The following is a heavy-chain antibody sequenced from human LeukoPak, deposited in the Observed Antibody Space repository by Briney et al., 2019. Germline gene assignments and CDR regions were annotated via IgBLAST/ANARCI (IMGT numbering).Heavy chain of an antibody. Sequence: ASMKVSCKASGYTFTSYYMHWVRQAPGQGLEWMGIINPSGGSTSYAQKFQGRVTMTRDTSTSTVYMELSSLRSEDTAVYYCARDQGDYYDSSGPMYYLDYWGQGTLVTVSS. D-gene: IGHD3-22*01. CDR1: GYTFTSYY. CDR3: ARDQGDYYDSSGPMYYLDY. V-gene: IGHV1-46*01. CDR2: INPSGGST. J-gene: IGHJ4*02.